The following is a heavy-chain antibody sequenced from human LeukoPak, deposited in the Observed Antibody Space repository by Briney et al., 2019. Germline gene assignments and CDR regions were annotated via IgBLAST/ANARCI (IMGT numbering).Heavy chain of an antibody. CDR2: LASSSGGGT. J-gene: IGHJ4*02. CDR3: AKDLSSDWRLFDS. Sequence: GGSLRLSCVASGFTFRSYAMSWVRQAPGKGLEWVSTLASSSGGGTYYADSVKGRFTISRDSSRNTLFLQMNSLRAEDTAVYYCAKDLSSDWRLFDSWGQGTLVTVSS. D-gene: IGHD2-21*01. V-gene: IGHV3-23*01. CDR1: GFTFRSYA.